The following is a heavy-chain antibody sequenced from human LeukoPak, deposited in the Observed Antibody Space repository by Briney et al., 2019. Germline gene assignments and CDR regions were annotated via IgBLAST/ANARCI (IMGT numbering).Heavy chain of an antibody. D-gene: IGHD2-2*01. J-gene: IGHJ6*03. CDR3: ARATEPAAKTYYYYYYMDV. Sequence: GGSLRLSCAASGFIFSSYGLHWVRQAPGKGLEWVAFIRYDGSNKYYADSVKGRFTISRDNSKNTVYLQMNSLRAEDTAVYYCARATEPAAKTYYYYYYMDVWGKGTTVTISS. CDR2: IRYDGSNK. V-gene: IGHV3-30*02. CDR1: GFIFSSYG.